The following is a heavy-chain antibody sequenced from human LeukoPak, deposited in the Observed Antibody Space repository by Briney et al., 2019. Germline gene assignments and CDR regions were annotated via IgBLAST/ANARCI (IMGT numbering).Heavy chain of an antibody. CDR1: GGSFSGYY. J-gene: IGHJ4*02. Sequence: SETLSLTCAVYGGSFSGYYWSWIRQPPGKGLEWIGYIYYSGSTNYNPSLKSRVTISVDTSKNQFSLKLSSVTAADTAVYYCARQGRGYGGTFDYWGQGTLVTVSS. D-gene: IGHD3-16*01. V-gene: IGHV4-59*01. CDR2: IYYSGST. CDR3: ARQGRGYGGTFDY.